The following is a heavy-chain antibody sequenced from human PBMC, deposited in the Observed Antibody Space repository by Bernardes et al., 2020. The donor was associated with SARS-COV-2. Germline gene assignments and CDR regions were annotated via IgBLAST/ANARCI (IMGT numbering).Heavy chain of an antibody. V-gene: IGHV1-2*02. CDR2: INPNSGGT. Sequence: ASVKVSCKASGYTFTGYYMHWVRQAPRQGLEWMGWINPNSGGTNYAQKFQGRVTMTRDTSISTAYMELSRLRSDDTAVYYCARGYSGYDWEYYFDYWGQGTLVTVSS. J-gene: IGHJ4*02. CDR3: ARGYSGYDWEYYFDY. D-gene: IGHD5-12*01. CDR1: GYTFTGYY.